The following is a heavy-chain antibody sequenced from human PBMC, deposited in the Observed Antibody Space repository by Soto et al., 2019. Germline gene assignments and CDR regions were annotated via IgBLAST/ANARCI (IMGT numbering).Heavy chain of an antibody. Sequence: SESLSLACTVSGGSISCYYGRWIRQSAGKGLEWLGRFYTTGTPDYNPSLKSRLSMSTDTSKYQLSLRLTSVTAADTGVYYCARAGNHYGVDVWGQGTPVTVSS. V-gene: IGHV4-4*07. D-gene: IGHD3-10*01. CDR3: ARAGNHYGVDV. J-gene: IGHJ6*02. CDR1: GGSISCYY. CDR2: FYTTGTP.